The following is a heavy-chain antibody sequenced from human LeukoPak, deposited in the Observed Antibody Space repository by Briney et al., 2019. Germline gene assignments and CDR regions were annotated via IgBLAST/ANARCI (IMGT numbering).Heavy chain of an antibody. Sequence: PGGSLRLSCAASGLTFSNHGIQWVRQAPGKGLEWVTIISSDGNNKYYADSVKGRFTISRDNSKNTVYLQMNSLRAEDTAVYYCASDYYDRSGTFDYWGQGTLVTVSS. V-gene: IGHV3-30*03. CDR3: ASDYYDRSGTFDY. CDR2: ISSDGNNK. D-gene: IGHD3-22*01. CDR1: GLTFSNHG. J-gene: IGHJ4*02.